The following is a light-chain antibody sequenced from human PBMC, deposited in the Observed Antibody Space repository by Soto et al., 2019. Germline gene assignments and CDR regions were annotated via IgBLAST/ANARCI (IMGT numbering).Light chain of an antibody. J-gene: IGKJ5*01. V-gene: IGKV3-15*01. Sequence: EIVMTQSPGTLSLSPGETATLSCRASQTIGRNYLAWYRQKPGQAPRLLIYGISTRAADIPARFSGSGSGTDFTLTISSLQSEDFAVYYCQQHSKWPITFGQGTRLEIK. CDR1: QTIGRN. CDR2: GIS. CDR3: QQHSKWPIT.